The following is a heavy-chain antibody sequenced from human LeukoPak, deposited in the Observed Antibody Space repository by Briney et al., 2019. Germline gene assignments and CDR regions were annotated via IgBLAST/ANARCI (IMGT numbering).Heavy chain of an antibody. CDR1: GFTFSSYS. V-gene: IGHV3-21*01. CDR2: ISSGSRYI. CDR3: ARDKLGIDY. D-gene: IGHD7-27*01. Sequence: PGGSLRLSCAAAGFTFSSYSMNWVRQAPGKGLEWVSSISSGSRYIYYADSVKGRFTISRDNAKNSLYLQMNSLRAEDTAVYYCARDKLGIDYWGQGTLVTVSS. J-gene: IGHJ4*02.